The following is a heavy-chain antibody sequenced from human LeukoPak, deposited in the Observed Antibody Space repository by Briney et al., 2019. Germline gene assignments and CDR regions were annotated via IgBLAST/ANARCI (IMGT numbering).Heavy chain of an antibody. CDR1: GGTFSSYA. CDR2: IIPMFRKG. Sequence: SVKVSCKASGGTFSSYAINWVRQAPGQGLEWMGMIIPMFRKGNHTEKFQDRVSITADESTSTVYMELSSLRFEDTAVYYCARVRLTAEALTWFEHWGRGTLVTVSS. CDR3: ARVRLTAEALTWFEH. J-gene: IGHJ5*02. V-gene: IGHV1-69*15. D-gene: IGHD2-21*02.